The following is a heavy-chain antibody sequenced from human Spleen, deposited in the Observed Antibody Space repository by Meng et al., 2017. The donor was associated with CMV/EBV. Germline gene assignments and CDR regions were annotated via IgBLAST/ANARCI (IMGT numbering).Heavy chain of an antibody. V-gene: IGHV5-51*01. D-gene: IGHD3-10*01. J-gene: IGHJ4*02. CDR3: ARQAASGSYPDY. CDR2: IYPGDSDT. Sequence: CKTSGYTFSIFWIGWVRQMPGKGLEWMGIIYPGDSDTRYSPSFQGQVTISADKSITTAYLQWSSLKASDIAMYYCARQAASGSYPDYWGQGTLVTVSS. CDR1: GYTFSIFW.